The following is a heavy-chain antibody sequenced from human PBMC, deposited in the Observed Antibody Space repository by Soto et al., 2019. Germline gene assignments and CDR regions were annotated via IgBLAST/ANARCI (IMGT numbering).Heavy chain of an antibody. CDR3: VEGWNDF. CDR2: IKSKRDGGTT. V-gene: IGHV3-15*01. Sequence: HLVESGGDLVKPGGSLRLSCAASGFMFSSAWMSWVRQAPGKGLAWVGRIKSKRDGGTTDYAPPVKGRFVISRDDSKNTLNLQMNSLKTADTAVYYCVEGWNDFWGQGTLVAVSS. D-gene: IGHD1-1*01. J-gene: IGHJ4*02. CDR1: GFMFSSAW.